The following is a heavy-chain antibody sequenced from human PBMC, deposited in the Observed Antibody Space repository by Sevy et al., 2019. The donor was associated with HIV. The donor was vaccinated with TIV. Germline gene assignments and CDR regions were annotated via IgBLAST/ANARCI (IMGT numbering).Heavy chain of an antibody. CDR2: IYYSGST. V-gene: IGHV4-59*12. D-gene: IGHD2-2*01. CDR1: GGSISSYY. CDR3: ARERWGKVVPAAEGNYFDY. Sequence: SETLSLTCTVSGGSISSYYWSWIRQPPGKGLEWIGYIYYSGSTNYNPSLKSRVTISVDTSKNQFSLKLSSVTAADTAVYYCARERWGKVVPAAEGNYFDYWGQGTLVTVSS. J-gene: IGHJ4*02.